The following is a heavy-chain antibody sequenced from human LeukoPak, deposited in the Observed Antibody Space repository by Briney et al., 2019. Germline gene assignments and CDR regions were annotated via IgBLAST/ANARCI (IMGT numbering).Heavy chain of an antibody. CDR3: ASAGIAAAGYYFDY. D-gene: IGHD6-13*01. J-gene: IGHJ4*02. CDR2: IYYSGST. CDR1: GGSISSYY. V-gene: IGHV4-59*08. Sequence: SETLSLTCTVSGGSISSYYWSWTRQPPGKGLEWIGYIYYSGSTNYNPSLKSRVTISVDTSKNQFSLKLSSVTAADTAVYYCASAGIAAAGYYFDYWGQGTLVTVSS.